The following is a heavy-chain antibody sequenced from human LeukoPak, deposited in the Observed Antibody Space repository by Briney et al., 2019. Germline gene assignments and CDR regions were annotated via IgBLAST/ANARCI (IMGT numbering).Heavy chain of an antibody. CDR1: GFTFSSYS. CDR3: ARTGPTLINCGGDCYSDY. CDR2: ISSSSYI. V-gene: IGHV3-21*01. Sequence: GGSLRLSCAASGFTFSSYSMNWVRQAPGKGLEWVSSISSSSYIYYADSVKGRFTISRDNAKNSLYLQMNSLRAEDTAVYYCARTGPTLINCGGDCYSDYWGQGTLVTVSS. D-gene: IGHD2-21*02. J-gene: IGHJ4*02.